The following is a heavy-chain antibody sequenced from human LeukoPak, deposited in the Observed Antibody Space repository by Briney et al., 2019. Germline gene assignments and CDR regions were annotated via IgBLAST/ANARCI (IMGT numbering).Heavy chain of an antibody. CDR3: ARESTEGLRFDY. D-gene: IGHD5-18*01. CDR2: IYTSGST. J-gene: IGHJ4*02. Sequence: SETLSLTCTVSGGSISSGSYYWSWIRQPAGKGLEWIGRIYTSGSTNYNPSLKSRVTISGDTSKNQFSLKLSSVTAADTAVYYCARESTEGLRFDYWGQGTLVTVSS. CDR1: GGSISSGSYY. V-gene: IGHV4-61*02.